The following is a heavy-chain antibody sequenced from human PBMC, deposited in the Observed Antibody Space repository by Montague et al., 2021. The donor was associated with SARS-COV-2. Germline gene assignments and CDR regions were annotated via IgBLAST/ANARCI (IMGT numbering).Heavy chain of an antibody. J-gene: IGHJ3*02. V-gene: IGHV4-34*01. CDR3: ARGRPVQGSFRHFDSISSGALDI. Sequence: SETLSLTCAVSRGSFSNYYWTWIRQSPGKGLEWIGEINQCGAPNYTPSXXSRVTISLDTSKKQISLKLNSVTVADTAVFFCARGRPVQGSFRHFDSISSGALDIWAQGSLVIVSS. CDR1: RGSFSNYY. CDR2: INQCGAP. D-gene: IGHD3-9*01.